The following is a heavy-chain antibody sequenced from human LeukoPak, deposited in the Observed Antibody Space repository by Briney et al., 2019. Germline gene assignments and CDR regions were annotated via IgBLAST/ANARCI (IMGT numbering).Heavy chain of an antibody. CDR2: ISSSGGST. V-gene: IGHV3-64D*09. J-gene: IGHJ4*02. CDR3: VKGHLVWELGDYFDY. CDR1: GFAFNSYG. D-gene: IGHD1-26*01. Sequence: GGSLRLSCSASGFAFNSYGMHWVRQAPGKGLEYVSAISSSGGSTYYADSVKGRFTISRDNSKNTLYLQMSSQRAEDTAVYYCVKGHLVWELGDYFDYWGQGTLVTVSS.